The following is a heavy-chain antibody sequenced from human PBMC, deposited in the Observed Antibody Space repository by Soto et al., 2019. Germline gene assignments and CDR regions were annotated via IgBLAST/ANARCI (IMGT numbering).Heavy chain of an antibody. Sequence: EVQLVESGGGLVQPGGSLRLSCVASGFTFTNYRIHWVRQAPGKGLVWVARINSDGTRINYADSVKGRFTISSDTAKNTVFLQMNSLRDEDSAVYFWARAGDWNYVQDFWGQGTLVTVSS. V-gene: IGHV3-74*01. CDR1: GFTFTNYR. CDR2: INSDGTRI. D-gene: IGHD1-7*01. J-gene: IGHJ4*02. CDR3: ARAGDWNYVQDF.